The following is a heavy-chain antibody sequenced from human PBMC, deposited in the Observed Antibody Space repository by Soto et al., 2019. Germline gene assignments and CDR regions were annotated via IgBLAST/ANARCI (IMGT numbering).Heavy chain of an antibody. CDR2: ISPYNGKT. CDR3: ARADYGDTKIDSFDH. J-gene: IGHJ4*02. V-gene: IGHV1-18*01. D-gene: IGHD4-17*01. Sequence: QVQLVQSGAEVTQPGASVKVSCKTSGYTFTEYGISWFRQAPGQGLEWMGWISPYNGKTNYIQEFQDRVTITTDTSSTTVYMDLRTLKSDDTAIYFCARADYGDTKIDSFDHWGQGTLVTVSS. CDR1: GYTFTEYG.